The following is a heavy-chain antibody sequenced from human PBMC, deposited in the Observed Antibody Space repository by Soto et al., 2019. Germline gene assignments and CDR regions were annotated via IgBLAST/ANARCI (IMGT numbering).Heavy chain of an antibody. Sequence: LSLTCTVSGGSVSSGSYYWSWIRQPPGKGLEWIGYIYYSGSTNYNPSLKSRVTISVDTSKNQFSLKLSSVTAADTAVYYCARGPLWFGELFLENWFDPWGQGXLVTVYS. CDR2: IYYSGST. CDR1: GGSVSSGSYY. CDR3: ARGPLWFGELFLENWFDP. V-gene: IGHV4-61*01. J-gene: IGHJ5*02. D-gene: IGHD3-10*01.